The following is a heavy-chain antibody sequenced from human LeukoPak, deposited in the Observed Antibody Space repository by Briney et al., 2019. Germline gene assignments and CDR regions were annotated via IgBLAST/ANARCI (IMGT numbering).Heavy chain of an antibody. CDR2: IIPILGIA. CDR3: ARQFTMVRGVTYGMDV. J-gene: IGHJ6*02. V-gene: IGHV1-69*04. CDR1: GGTFSSYA. D-gene: IGHD3-10*01. Sequence: ASVKVSCKASGGTFSSYAISWVRQAPGQGLEWMGRIIPILGIANYAQKFQGRVTITADKSTSTAYMELSSLRSEDTAVYYCARQFTMVRGVTYGMDVWGQGTTVTVSS.